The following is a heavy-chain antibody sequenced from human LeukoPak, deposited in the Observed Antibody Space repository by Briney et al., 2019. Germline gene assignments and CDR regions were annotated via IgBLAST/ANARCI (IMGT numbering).Heavy chain of an antibody. CDR1: GGSISSYY. V-gene: IGHV4-59*01. D-gene: IGHD3-22*01. CDR2: VYYSGTT. J-gene: IGHJ4*02. Sequence: PSETLSLTCTVSGGSISSYYWNWVRQSPGKGLEWLGYVYYSGTTKYNPSLKSRVAISIDTSKNQFSLKLSSVTAADTAVYYCARWYYDSSGYRYFDYWGQGALVTVSS. CDR3: ARWYYDSSGYRYFDY.